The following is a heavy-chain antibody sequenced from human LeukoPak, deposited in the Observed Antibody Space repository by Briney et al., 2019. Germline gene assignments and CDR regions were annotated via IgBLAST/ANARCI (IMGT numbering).Heavy chain of an antibody. Sequence: ASVTVSCKASGYTFTSYYMHWVRQAPGQGLEWMGIINPSGGSTNYAQKFQGRVTMTRDTSTSTVYMELSSLRSEDTAVYYCARDRAKRLTIFGVAPQLNYLDYWGQGTLVTVSS. CDR2: INPSGGST. CDR3: ARDRAKRLTIFGVAPQLNYLDY. V-gene: IGHV1-46*01. J-gene: IGHJ4*02. D-gene: IGHD3-3*01. CDR1: GYTFTSYY.